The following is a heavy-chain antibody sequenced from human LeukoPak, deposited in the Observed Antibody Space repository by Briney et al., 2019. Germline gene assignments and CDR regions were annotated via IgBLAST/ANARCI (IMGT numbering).Heavy chain of an antibody. V-gene: IGHV4-39*01. CDR3: ARLTVGGVVPAAKGIGAFDI. CDR2: IYYSGST. Sequence: SETLSLTCAVYGGSFSGYYWGWIRQPPGKGLEWIGSIYYSGSTYYNPSLKSRVTISVDTSKNQFSLRLSSVTAADTAVYYCARLTVGGVVPAAKGIGAFDIWGQGTMVTVSS. CDR1: GGSFSGYY. J-gene: IGHJ3*02. D-gene: IGHD2-2*01.